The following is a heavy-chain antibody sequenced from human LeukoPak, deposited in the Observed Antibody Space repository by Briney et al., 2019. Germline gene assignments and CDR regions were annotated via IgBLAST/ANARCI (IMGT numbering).Heavy chain of an antibody. Sequence: PSETLSLTCTVSGGSISSYYWSWIRQPPGKGLEWIGYIYYSGSTNYNPSLKSRVTISVDTSKNQFSLKLSSVTAADTAVYYCARPRDDIHAFDIWGQGTMVTVSS. V-gene: IGHV4-59*08. CDR1: GGSISSYY. D-gene: IGHD2-15*01. CDR3: ARPRDDIHAFDI. J-gene: IGHJ3*02. CDR2: IYYSGST.